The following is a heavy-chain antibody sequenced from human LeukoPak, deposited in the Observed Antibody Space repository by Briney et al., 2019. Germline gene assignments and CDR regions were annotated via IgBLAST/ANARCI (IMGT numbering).Heavy chain of an antibody. V-gene: IGHV4-4*02. CDR3: ATIKDYYDSSGYAY. CDR2: IYHSGST. D-gene: IGHD3-22*01. Sequence: SETLSLTCAVSGGSISSSNWWSWVRQPPGKGLEWIGEIYHSGSTNYNPSLKSRVTISVDKSKNQFSLKLSSVTAADTAVYYCATIKDYYDSSGYAYWGQGTLVTVSS. J-gene: IGHJ4*02. CDR1: GGSISSSNW.